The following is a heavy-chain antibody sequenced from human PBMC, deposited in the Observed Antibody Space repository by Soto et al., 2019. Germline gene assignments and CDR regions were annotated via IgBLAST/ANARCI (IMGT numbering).Heavy chain of an antibody. Sequence: GGSRRLSCAASGFTFRSYAMHWVRQAPGKGLEWVAVISRDGSNKYYVDSVKGRFTISRDNSKDTVYLQMNSLRDEDSAMFYCARSRSGAVADSFDFWGQGTLVTV. V-gene: IGHV3-30*04. J-gene: IGHJ4*02. CDR2: ISRDGSNK. CDR3: ARSRSGAVADSFDF. CDR1: GFTFRSYA. D-gene: IGHD3-10*01.